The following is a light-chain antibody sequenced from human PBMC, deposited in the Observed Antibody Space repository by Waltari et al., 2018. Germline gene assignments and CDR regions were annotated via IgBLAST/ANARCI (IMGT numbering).Light chain of an antibody. J-gene: IGLJ3*02. V-gene: IGLV6-57*02. CDR1: SGSIASNY. Sequence: NFMLTQPHSVSESPGKTVTIPCTGSSGSIASNYVQWYQQRPGSAPTTVIYEDNQRPSGVPDRFSGSIDSSSNSASLTISGLKTEDEADYYCQSYDSSTLWVFGGGTKLTVL. CDR2: EDN. CDR3: QSYDSSTLWV.